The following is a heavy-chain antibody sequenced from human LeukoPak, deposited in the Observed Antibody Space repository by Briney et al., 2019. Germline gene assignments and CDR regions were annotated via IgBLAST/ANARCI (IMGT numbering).Heavy chain of an antibody. Sequence: GASVKVSCKASGHTFTSYAMHWVRQAPGQRLEWMGWINAGNGNTKYSEKFQDRVTITRDTSATTAYMELSSLRSEDTAVYYCARDKGALNYYGSGRNCFDPWGQGTLVTVSS. CDR3: ARDKGALNYYGSGRNCFDP. V-gene: IGHV1-3*01. CDR2: INAGNGNT. D-gene: IGHD3-10*01. CDR1: GHTFTSYA. J-gene: IGHJ5*02.